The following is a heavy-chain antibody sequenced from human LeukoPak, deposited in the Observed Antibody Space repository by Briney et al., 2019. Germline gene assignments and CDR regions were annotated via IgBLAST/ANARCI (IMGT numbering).Heavy chain of an antibody. CDR2: ISWDGGST. Sequence: GGSLRLSCAASGFTFDDYAMHWVRQAPGKGLEWVSLISWDGGSTYYADSVKGRFTISRDNAKNSLYLQMNSLRAEDTAVYYCARFERVVVVAATDVYYFDYWGQGTLVTVSS. D-gene: IGHD2-15*01. CDR1: GFTFDDYA. V-gene: IGHV3-43D*03. J-gene: IGHJ4*02. CDR3: ARFERVVVVAATDVYYFDY.